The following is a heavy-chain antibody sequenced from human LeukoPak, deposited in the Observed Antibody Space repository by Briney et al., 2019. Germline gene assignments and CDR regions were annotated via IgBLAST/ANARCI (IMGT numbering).Heavy chain of an antibody. CDR1: RFTSSMYW. Sequence: PGGSLRLSCAASRFTSSMYWMSGVRQAPGKGREWGGFIRSQAYGGTTEYAASVKGRFTISRYDSKSIAYLHMNRLKTEETAVYYCTRRRLDYYDSSGYPTGGFDYWGQGTLVTVSS. V-gene: IGHV3-49*04. J-gene: IGHJ4*02. CDR3: TRRRLDYYDSSGYPTGGFDY. D-gene: IGHD3-22*01. CDR2: IRSQAYGGTT.